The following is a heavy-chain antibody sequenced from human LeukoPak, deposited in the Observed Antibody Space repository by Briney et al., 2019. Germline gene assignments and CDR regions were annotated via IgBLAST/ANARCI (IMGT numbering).Heavy chain of an antibody. CDR1: GGSISSYY. D-gene: IGHD6-13*01. J-gene: IGHJ6*02. CDR3: ARRGRRSSSYLGMDV. V-gene: IGHV4-59*08. CDR2: IYYSGST. Sequence: SETLSLTCTVSGGSISSYYWSWIWQPPGKGLEWIGYIYYSGSTNYNPSLKSRVTISVDTSKNQFSLKLSSVTAADTAVYYCARRGRRSSSYLGMDVWGQGTTVTVSS.